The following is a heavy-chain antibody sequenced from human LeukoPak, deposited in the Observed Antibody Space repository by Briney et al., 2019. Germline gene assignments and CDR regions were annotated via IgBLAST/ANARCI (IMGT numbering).Heavy chain of an antibody. D-gene: IGHD6-13*01. J-gene: IGHJ2*01. V-gene: IGHV1-3*01. Sequence: ASVKVSCKAPGYTFTSYAMHWVRQAPGQRLEWMGWINAGNGNTKYSQKFQGRVTITRDTSASTAYMELSSLRSEDTAVYYCARVAFGSSYWYFDLWGRGTLVTVSS. CDR1: GYTFTSYA. CDR3: ARVAFGSSYWYFDL. CDR2: INAGNGNT.